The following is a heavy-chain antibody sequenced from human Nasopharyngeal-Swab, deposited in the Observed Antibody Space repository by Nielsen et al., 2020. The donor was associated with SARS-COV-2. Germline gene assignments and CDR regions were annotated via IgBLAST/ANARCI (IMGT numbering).Heavy chain of an antibody. CDR2: TSIRGTT. D-gene: IGHD1-26*01. J-gene: IGHJ6*02. CDR3: ARGRPGTYYTYYYGLDV. Sequence: SETLSLTCSVSDGSFSSSGFYWTWIRQPAGRGLEGIGRTSIRGTTNYSPPFKNRVTMSLDTSKKQFFLRLASMSAADTAIYYCARGRPGTYYTYYYGLDVWGQGTTVTVSS. V-gene: IGHV4-61*02. CDR1: DGSFSSSGFY.